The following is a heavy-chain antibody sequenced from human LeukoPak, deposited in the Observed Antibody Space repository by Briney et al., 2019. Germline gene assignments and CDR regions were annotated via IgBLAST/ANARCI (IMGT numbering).Heavy chain of an antibody. CDR3: ARELSAGYGDLVDY. J-gene: IGHJ4*02. CDR2: IHDSGST. CDR1: GGTISSYY. Sequence: PSETLSLTCTVSGGTISSYYWNWIRQPPGKGLEWIGYIHDSGSTKYNPSLKSRVTISVDTSKNQFSLKLSSVTAADTAVYYCARELSAGYGDLVDYWGQGTLVTVSS. V-gene: IGHV4-59*12. D-gene: IGHD4-17*01.